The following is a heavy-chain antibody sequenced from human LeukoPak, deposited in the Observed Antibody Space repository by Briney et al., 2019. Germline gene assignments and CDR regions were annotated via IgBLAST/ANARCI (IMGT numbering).Heavy chain of an antibody. CDR2: INPNSGGT. D-gene: IGHD1-26*01. Sequence: ASVKVSCKASGYTFTGYYMHWVRQAPGQGLEWMGWINPNSGGTNYAQKLQGRVTMTTDTSTSTAYMELRSLRSDDTAVYYCARERGSGSYYTSLDVDYWGQGTLVTVSS. CDR1: GYTFTGYY. CDR3: ARERGSGSYYTSLDVDY. J-gene: IGHJ4*02. V-gene: IGHV1-2*02.